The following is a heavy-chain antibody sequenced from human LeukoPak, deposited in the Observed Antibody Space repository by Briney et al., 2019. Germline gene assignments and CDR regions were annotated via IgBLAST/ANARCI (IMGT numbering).Heavy chain of an antibody. V-gene: IGHV1-2*02. CDR1: GYTFTGYY. CDR2: INPNSGGT. Sequence: GASVKVSCKASGYTFTGYYMHWVRQAPGQGLEWMGWINPNSGGTNYAQKFQGRVTMTRDTSISTAYMELSRLRSDDTAVYYCARLMSSSWTDFDYWGQGTLVTVSS. J-gene: IGHJ4*02. D-gene: IGHD6-13*01. CDR3: ARLMSSSWTDFDY.